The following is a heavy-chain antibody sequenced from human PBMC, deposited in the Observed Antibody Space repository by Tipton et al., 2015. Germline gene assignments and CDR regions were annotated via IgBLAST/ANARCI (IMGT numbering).Heavy chain of an antibody. CDR3: ARERGDIYGHGSDV. CDR1: GDSISNYF. J-gene: IGHJ6*02. D-gene: IGHD5-18*01. CDR2: IHYSGTT. V-gene: IGHV4-59*01. Sequence: TLSLTCTVSGDSISNYFWIWIRQPPGKGLECIGYIHYSGTTIYNPSLKSRVTISVDTSKNHFSLKLTSVTAADTAVYYCARERGDIYGHGSDVWGQGTTVTVSS.